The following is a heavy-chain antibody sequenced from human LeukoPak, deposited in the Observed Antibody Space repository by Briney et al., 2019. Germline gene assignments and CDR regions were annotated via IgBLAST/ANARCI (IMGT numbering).Heavy chain of an antibody. CDR2: IYYSGST. J-gene: IGHJ4*02. CDR3: ARHSSGWYIDY. D-gene: IGHD6-19*01. CDR1: GGSISGYY. Sequence: SETLSLTCTVSGGSISGYYWSWIRQPPGQGLEWIGYIYYSGSTNYNPSLKSRVTISVDTSKNQFSLKLSSVTAADTAVYYCARHSSGWYIDYWGQGTLVTVSS. V-gene: IGHV4-59*08.